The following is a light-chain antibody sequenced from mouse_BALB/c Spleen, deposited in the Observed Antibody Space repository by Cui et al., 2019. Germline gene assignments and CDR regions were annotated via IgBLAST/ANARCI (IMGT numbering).Light chain of an antibody. CDR1: SSVSY. V-gene: IGKV4-68*01. CDR3: QQWSSNPLT. Sequence: QIVLTQSPALMSASPGEKVTMTCSASSSVSYMYWYQQKPRSSPKPWIYLTSKLASGVPARFSGSGSGTSYSLTISSMEAEDAATYYCQQWSSNPLTFGAGTKLELK. CDR2: LTS. J-gene: IGKJ5*01.